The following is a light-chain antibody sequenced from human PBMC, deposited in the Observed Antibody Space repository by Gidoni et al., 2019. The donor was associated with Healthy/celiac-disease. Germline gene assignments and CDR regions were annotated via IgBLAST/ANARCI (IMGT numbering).Light chain of an antibody. CDR1: QSVSSN. J-gene: IGKJ2*01. Sequence: EIVMTQSPATLSVSPGERATLSCRASQSVSSNLAWYQQKPGQAPRLLIYGASTRATGIPARFSGSGSGTELTLTISSMKSEDFAVYYCQQYNNWLYTFGQGTKLEIK. CDR2: GAS. V-gene: IGKV3-15*01. CDR3: QQYNNWLYT.